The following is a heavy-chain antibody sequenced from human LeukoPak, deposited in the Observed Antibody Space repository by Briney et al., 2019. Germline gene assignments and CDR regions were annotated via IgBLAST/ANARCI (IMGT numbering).Heavy chain of an antibody. CDR1: GGSISSSSYY. CDR3: ARAIAAAGLD. CDR2: IYYSGST. Sequence: KPSETLSLTCTVSGGSISSSSYYWGWIRQPPGKGLEWIGSIYYSGSTYYNPSLKSRVTISVDTSKNQFSLKLSSVTAADTAVYYCARAIAAAGLDWGQGTLVTVSS. J-gene: IGHJ4*02. D-gene: IGHD6-13*01. V-gene: IGHV4-39*07.